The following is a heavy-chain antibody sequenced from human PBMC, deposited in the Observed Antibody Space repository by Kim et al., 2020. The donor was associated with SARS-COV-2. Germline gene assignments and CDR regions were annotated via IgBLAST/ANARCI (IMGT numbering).Heavy chain of an antibody. CDR1: GGSFSGYY. Sequence: SETLSLTCAVYGGSFSGYYWSWIRQPPGKGLEWIGEINHSGSTNYNPSLKSRVTISVDTSKNQFSLKLSSVTAADTAVYYCARRAYDFWSGYYKDEYFQHWGQGTLVTVSS. V-gene: IGHV4-34*01. CDR2: INHSGST. CDR3: ARRAYDFWSGYYKDEYFQH. J-gene: IGHJ1*01. D-gene: IGHD3-3*01.